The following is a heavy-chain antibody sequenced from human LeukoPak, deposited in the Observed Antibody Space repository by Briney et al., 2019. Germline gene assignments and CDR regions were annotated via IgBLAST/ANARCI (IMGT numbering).Heavy chain of an antibody. V-gene: IGHV4-30-4*01. D-gene: IGHD4-23*01. CDR3: ARRAGVEEAYFDYGGNFNWFDP. CDR1: GGSISSGDYY. J-gene: IGHJ5*02. CDR2: IYYSGST. Sequence: PSQTLSLTCTVSGGSISSGDYYWSWIRQPPGKGLEWIGYIYYSGSTYYNPSLKSRVTISVDTSKNQFSLKLSSVTAADTAVYYCARRAGVEEAYFDYGGNFNWFDPWGQGTLVTVSS.